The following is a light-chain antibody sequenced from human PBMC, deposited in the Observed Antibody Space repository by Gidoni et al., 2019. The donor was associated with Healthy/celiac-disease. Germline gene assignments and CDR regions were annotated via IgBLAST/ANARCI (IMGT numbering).Light chain of an antibody. CDR1: QSVSSN. CDR3: QQYNNWPPLT. CDR2: GAS. Sequence: ELAMQQSSATLSVSPGEKAPLSCRASQSVSSNLAWYQQKPGQAPRLLIYGASTRATGIPARFSGSGSGTEFTLTISSLQSEDFAVYYCQQYNNWPPLTFGGGTKVEIK. J-gene: IGKJ4*01. V-gene: IGKV3-15*01.